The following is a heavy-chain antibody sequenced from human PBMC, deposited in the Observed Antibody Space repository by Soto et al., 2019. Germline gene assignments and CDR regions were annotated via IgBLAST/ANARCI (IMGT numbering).Heavy chain of an antibody. CDR2: IVPLFNTP. Sequence: GASVKVSCKASGGSFRTYAITWVRQVPGQGLEWMGGIVPLFNTPNYAQKFQGRVTITADESLSTAYVELSSLRPEDTAVYYCASLPWVGRFLEYFDVWGQGTTVTVSS. V-gene: IGHV1-69*13. D-gene: IGHD3-3*01. CDR3: ASLPWVGRFLEYFDV. J-gene: IGHJ6*02. CDR1: GGSFRTYA.